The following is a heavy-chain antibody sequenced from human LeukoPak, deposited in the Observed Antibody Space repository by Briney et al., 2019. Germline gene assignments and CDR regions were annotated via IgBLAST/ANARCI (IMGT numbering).Heavy chain of an antibody. Sequence: GGSLRLSCAASGFTFSSYWMSWVRQAPGKGLEWVAVISYDGSNKYYADSVKGRFTISRDNSKNTLYLQMNSLRAEDTAVYYCAKDRFDCTNGVVYYFDYWGQGTLVTVSS. D-gene: IGHD2-8*01. CDR1: GFTFSSYW. CDR3: AKDRFDCTNGVVYYFDY. J-gene: IGHJ4*02. CDR2: ISYDGSNK. V-gene: IGHV3-30*18.